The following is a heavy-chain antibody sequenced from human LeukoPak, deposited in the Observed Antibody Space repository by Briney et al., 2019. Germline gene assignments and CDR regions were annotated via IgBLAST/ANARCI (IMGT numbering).Heavy chain of an antibody. V-gene: IGHV1-18*01. Sequence: GASVKVSCKASGYTFSNYGISWVRQAPGQGLEWMGWISAYRGNTNYAQKFQGRVTMTTDTSTSTAYMELRSLRSDDTAVYYCARDPSPVTTREFDYWGQGTLVTVSS. CDR1: GYTFSNYG. D-gene: IGHD4-17*01. CDR3: ARDPSPVTTREFDY. J-gene: IGHJ4*02. CDR2: ISAYRGNT.